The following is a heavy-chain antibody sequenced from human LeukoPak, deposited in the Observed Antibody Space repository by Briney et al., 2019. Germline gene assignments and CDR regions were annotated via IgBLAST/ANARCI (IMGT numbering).Heavy chain of an antibody. V-gene: IGHV3-48*01. CDR1: GFTFSSGS. CDR2: ITSSSSTI. J-gene: IGHJ4*02. D-gene: IGHD3-22*01. CDR3: ARRGDSSGFSD. Sequence: GGSLRLSCAASGFTFSSGSMNWVRQAPGKGLEWISYITSSSSTIYYADSVKGRFTISRDNAKNSLYLQMNSLRVEDTAVYYCARRGDSSGFSDWGQGTLVTVSS.